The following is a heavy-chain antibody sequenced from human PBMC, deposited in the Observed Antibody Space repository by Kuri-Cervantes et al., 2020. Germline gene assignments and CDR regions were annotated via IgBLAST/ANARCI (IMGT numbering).Heavy chain of an antibody. CDR1: GFTVISDY. J-gene: IGHJ6*03. CDR2: IHSDGST. V-gene: IGHV3-53*04. Sequence: GGSLRLSCAASGFTVISDYINWFRQAPGKGLEWVAVIHSDGSTTYAGSVKGRFTISRHTSENTVYLQMDSLRPEDTATYYCAREVSSWKQVALGGGNYMDVWGKGTTVTVSS. D-gene: IGHD3-16*01. CDR3: AREVSSWKQVALGGGNYMDV.